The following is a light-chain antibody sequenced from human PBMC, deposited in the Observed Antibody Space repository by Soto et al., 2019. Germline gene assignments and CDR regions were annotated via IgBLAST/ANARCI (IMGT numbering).Light chain of an antibody. CDR2: DAS. V-gene: IGKV1-5*01. J-gene: IGKJ1*01. CDR1: KNTNTW. Sequence: DLQMTQSHSTLSASVGDRVTITCRASKNTNTWVAWYPQTPGKAPKLLIYDASSLESGVPSRVSGSGSGTEFTLTISSLQPDDFATDDCQQYNTFWTFGPGTKVDIK. CDR3: QQYNTFWT.